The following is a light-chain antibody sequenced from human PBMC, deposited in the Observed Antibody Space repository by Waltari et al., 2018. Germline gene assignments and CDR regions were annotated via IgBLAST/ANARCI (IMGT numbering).Light chain of an antibody. J-gene: IGLJ1*01. CDR1: NIGTKT. CDR2: SDT. Sequence: SYVLTQPPSLSVALGKTARIPCGGNNIGTKTVHWYQHKPGQAPVLLIYSDTDRPSGIPERFTGSKSGTTATLTISTVEAGDEADYYGQVWDGSTDHYVFGSGTKFTV. CDR3: QVWDGSTDHYV. V-gene: IGLV3-21*04.